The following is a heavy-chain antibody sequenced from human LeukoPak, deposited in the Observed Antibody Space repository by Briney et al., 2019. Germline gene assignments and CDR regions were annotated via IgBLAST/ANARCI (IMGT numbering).Heavy chain of an antibody. D-gene: IGHD5-24*01. Sequence: SETLSLTCTVSGGSISSYYWSWIRQPPGKGLEWIGYIYYSGSTYYNPSLKSRVTISVDRSKNQFSLKLSSVTAADTAVYYCASGGDGYNFGDVAFDIWGQGTMVTVSS. CDR1: GGSISSYY. CDR2: IYYSGST. V-gene: IGHV4-59*12. CDR3: ASGGDGYNFGDVAFDI. J-gene: IGHJ3*02.